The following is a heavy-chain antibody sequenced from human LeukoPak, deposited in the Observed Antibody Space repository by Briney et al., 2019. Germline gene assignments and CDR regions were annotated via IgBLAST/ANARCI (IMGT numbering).Heavy chain of an antibody. D-gene: IGHD2-8*01. J-gene: IGHJ5*02. CDR2: IYYSGST. Sequence: SETLSLTCTVSGGSISSSSYYWGWIRQPPGKGLEWIGGIYYSGSTYYNPSLKSRVTISVDTSKNQFSLKLSSVTAADTAVYYCARVATLMVYANNWFDPWGQGTLVTVSS. CDR3: ARVATLMVYANNWFDP. V-gene: IGHV4-39*07. CDR1: GGSISSSSYY.